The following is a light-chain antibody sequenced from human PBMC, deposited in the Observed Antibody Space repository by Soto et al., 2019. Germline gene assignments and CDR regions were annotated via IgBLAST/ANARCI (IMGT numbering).Light chain of an antibody. J-gene: IGKJ1*01. V-gene: IGKV3-15*01. CDR3: QQYNGWPRT. CDR1: QSVRTN. CDR2: GAS. Sequence: EIVMTQSPATLSVSPGERATLSCRATQSVRTNLAWYQHKPGQAPRLLIYGASIRATGISTRFSGSGSGTEFTLTISGLQSEDFAVYFCQQYNGWPRTFGQGTKVEI.